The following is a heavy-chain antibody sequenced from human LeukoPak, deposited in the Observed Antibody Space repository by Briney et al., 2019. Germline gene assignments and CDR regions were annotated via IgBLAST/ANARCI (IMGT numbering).Heavy chain of an antibody. CDR2: ISDSACST. J-gene: IGHJ6*01. CDR3: VRGYSFGPYGMDV. D-gene: IGHD2-15*01. Sequence: GGSLRLSCSAPGFPFSSYAMHWVRQAPGKGLEYVSAISDSACSTYYADSVKGRFTISRDNSKNTLYRQLISLMSDDSAGYSSVRGYSFGPYGMDVWGRGTTVTDSS. CDR1: GFPFSSYA. V-gene: IGHV3-64D*09.